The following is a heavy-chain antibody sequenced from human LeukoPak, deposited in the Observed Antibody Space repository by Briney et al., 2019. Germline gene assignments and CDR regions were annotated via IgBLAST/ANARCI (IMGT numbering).Heavy chain of an antibody. CDR3: AKGPPYSSGWYFDY. CDR1: GFTFDDYA. V-gene: IGHV3-9*01. Sequence: PGRSLRLSCAASGFTFDDYAMHWVRQAPGKGLEWVSGISWNSGSIGYADSVKGRFTISRDNAKNSLYLQMNSLRAEDTALYYCAKGPPYSSGWYFDYWGQGTLVTVSS. J-gene: IGHJ4*02. D-gene: IGHD6-19*01. CDR2: ISWNSGSI.